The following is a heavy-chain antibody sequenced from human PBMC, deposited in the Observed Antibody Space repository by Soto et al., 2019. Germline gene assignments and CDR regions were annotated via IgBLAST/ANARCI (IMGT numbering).Heavy chain of an antibody. J-gene: IGHJ5*02. Sequence: GGSLRLSCAASGFTFSSYAMHWVRQAPGKGLEWVAVISYDGSNKYYADSVKGRFTISRDNSKNTLYLQMNSLRAEDTAVYYCARSRLPYYDFWSGYNRFDPWGQGTLVTVSS. V-gene: IGHV3-30*04. CDR2: ISYDGSNK. CDR3: ARSRLPYYDFWSGYNRFDP. D-gene: IGHD3-3*01. CDR1: GFTFSSYA.